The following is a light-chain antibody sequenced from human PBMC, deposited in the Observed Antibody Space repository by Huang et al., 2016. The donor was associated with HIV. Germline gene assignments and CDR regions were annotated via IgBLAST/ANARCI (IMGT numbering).Light chain of an antibody. Sequence: DIVMTQTPLSLSVTPGQPASMSCKSTQSLLYIDGKTYLYWFHQKPGQSPKLLIYEGSKRLSGVPDRFSGSGSGTDFILKISRVEAEDVGIYYCMQSKQFPLTFGQGTKVEIK. CDR1: QSLLYIDGKTY. J-gene: IGKJ1*01. CDR2: EGS. V-gene: IGKV2D-29*02. CDR3: MQSKQFPLT.